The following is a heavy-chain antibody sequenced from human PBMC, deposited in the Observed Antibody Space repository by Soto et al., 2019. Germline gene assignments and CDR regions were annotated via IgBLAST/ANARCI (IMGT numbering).Heavy chain of an antibody. CDR3: ARAPRLRTPPFNYCYMDV. D-gene: IGHD2-15*01. Sequence: PSETLSLTWGVYGGSLSGYYYRLSRPPPGKGLEPIGKINPRGSLNYYPSLKSRVPISVDTSKNQFSLKLSSVTAADTAVYYCARAPRLRTPPFNYCYMDVWGQGTTVTVSS. CDR2: INPRGSL. V-gene: IGHV4-34*01. CDR1: GGSLSGYY. J-gene: IGHJ6*03.